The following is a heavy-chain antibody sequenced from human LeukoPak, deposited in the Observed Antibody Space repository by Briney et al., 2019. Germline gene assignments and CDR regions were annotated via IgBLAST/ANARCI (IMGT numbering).Heavy chain of an antibody. Sequence: GGSLRLSCAASGFTFDDYTMHWVRQAPGKGLEWVSAISGSGGSTYYADSVKGRFTISRDNSKNTLYLQMNSLRAEDTAVYYCAKRPNYYDSSGYPYWGQGTLVTVSS. CDR3: AKRPNYYDSSGYPY. CDR1: GFTFDDYT. J-gene: IGHJ4*02. CDR2: ISGSGGST. D-gene: IGHD3-22*01. V-gene: IGHV3-23*01.